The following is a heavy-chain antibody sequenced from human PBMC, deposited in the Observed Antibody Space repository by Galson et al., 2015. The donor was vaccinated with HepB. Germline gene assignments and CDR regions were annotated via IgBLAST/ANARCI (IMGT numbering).Heavy chain of an antibody. J-gene: IGHJ3*02. CDR2: ISSDGNNK. D-gene: IGHD5-18*01. Sequence: SLRLSCAASGFTFSNYAIHWVRQAPGKGLEWVAVISSDGNNKYYADSVKGRFTISRDNSKNTLYLLMSSLRAEDTAVYHCARESVMVTDAFDIWGQGTMITVSS. CDR1: GFTFSNYA. V-gene: IGHV3-30-3*01. CDR3: ARESVMVTDAFDI.